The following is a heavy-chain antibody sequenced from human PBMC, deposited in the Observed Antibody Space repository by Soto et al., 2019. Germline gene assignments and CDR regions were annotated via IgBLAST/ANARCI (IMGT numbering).Heavy chain of an antibody. CDR3: AKSTSGWYNFDY. V-gene: IGHV3-23*01. J-gene: IGHJ4*02. D-gene: IGHD6-19*01. CDR1: GFTFSSYA. CDR2: ISGSGGNT. Sequence: EVQLLESGGGLVQPGGSLRLSCAASGFTFSSYAMTWFRQSPGKGLEWVSAISGSGGNTYSADSVKGRFTISRDNSKNTLFLQMNSLRAEDTAVYYCAKSTSGWYNFDYWGQGTLVTVSS.